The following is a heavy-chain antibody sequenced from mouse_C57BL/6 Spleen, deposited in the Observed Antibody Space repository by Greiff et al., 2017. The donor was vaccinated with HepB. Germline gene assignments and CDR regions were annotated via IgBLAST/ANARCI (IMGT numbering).Heavy chain of an antibody. Sequence: QVQLQQPGAELVMPGASVKLSCKASGYTFTSYWMHWVKQRPGQGLEWIGEIDPSDSYTNYNQKFKGKSTLTVDKSSSTAYMQLSSLTSEDSAVYYCARRLRDWYFDVGAQGPRSPSPQ. J-gene: IGHJ1*03. CDR1: GYTFTSYW. CDR3: ARRLRDWYFDV. CDR2: IDPSDSYT. D-gene: IGHD3-2*02. V-gene: IGHV1-69*01.